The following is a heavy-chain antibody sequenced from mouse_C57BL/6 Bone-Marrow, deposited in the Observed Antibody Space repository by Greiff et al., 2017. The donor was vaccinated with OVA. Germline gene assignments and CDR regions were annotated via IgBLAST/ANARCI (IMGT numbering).Heavy chain of an antibody. CDR1: GYTFTSYG. CDR3: ARSLLPWFAY. J-gene: IGHJ3*01. Sequence: QVQLQQSGAELARPGASVKLSCKASGYTFTSYGISWVKQRTGQGLEWIGEIYPRSGNTYYNEKFKGKATLTADKYSSTAYMELRSLTSEDSAVYFCARSLLPWFAYWGQGTLVTVSA. CDR2: IYPRSGNT. V-gene: IGHV1-81*01.